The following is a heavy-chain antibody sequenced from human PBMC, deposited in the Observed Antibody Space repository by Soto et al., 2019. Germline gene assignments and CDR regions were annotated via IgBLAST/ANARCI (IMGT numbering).Heavy chain of an antibody. J-gene: IGHJ4*02. Sequence: EVQLLESGGGLVQPGGSLRLSCAASGFTFSSYAMSWVRQAPGKGLEWVSAISSSGGSAYYADSVKGRFTISRDNSKXXXXXXXXXXXXXXXXXXXXXXXXXXXXSWYXFDYWGQGTLVTXSX. D-gene: IGHD6-13*01. CDR1: GFTFSSYA. CDR3: XXXXXXXXSWYXFDY. V-gene: IGHV3-23*01. CDR2: ISSSGGSA.